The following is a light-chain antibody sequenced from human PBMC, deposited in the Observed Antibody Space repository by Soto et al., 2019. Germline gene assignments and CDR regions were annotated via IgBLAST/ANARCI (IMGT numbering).Light chain of an antibody. CDR1: QSVSSY. V-gene: IGKV3-11*01. J-gene: IGKJ4*01. CDR3: QQRGT. Sequence: EIVLTQSPATLSLSPGERATLSCRASQSVSSYLAWYQQKPGQAPRLLIDDASNRATGIPARFSGSGSGTYFTLTISSLEPEDFAVYYCQQRGTFGGGTKVEIK. CDR2: DAS.